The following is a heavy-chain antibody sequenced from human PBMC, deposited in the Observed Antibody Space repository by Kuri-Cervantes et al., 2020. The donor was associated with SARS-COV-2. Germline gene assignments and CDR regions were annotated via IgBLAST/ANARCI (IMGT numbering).Heavy chain of an antibody. Sequence: SVKVSCKASGGTFSSYAISWVRQAPGQGLEWMGGIIPIFGTANYAQKFQGRVTITAHKSTSTAYMELSSLRSEDTAVYYCARLSGLSTVTTSRPYWGQGTLVTVSS. V-gene: IGHV1-69*06. CDR3: ARLSGLSTVTTSRPY. CDR1: GGTFSSYA. D-gene: IGHD4-17*01. CDR2: IIPIFGTA. J-gene: IGHJ4*02.